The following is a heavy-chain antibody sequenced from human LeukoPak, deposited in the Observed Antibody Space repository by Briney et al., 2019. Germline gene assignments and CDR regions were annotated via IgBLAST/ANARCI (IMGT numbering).Heavy chain of an antibody. CDR1: GYPFTTWE. CDR2: VHPNSGNT. J-gene: IGHJ5*02. CDR3: ARGPRNDP. Sequence: GASGKVAMKTAGYPFTTWEIKWVRQAAGQWLEWMGWVHPNSGNTAYAQKVQGRVTMTRNTSISTAYMELSGLRFDDTAVYFCARGPRNDPWGQGTLVTVSS. D-gene: IGHD1-14*01. V-gene: IGHV1-8*01.